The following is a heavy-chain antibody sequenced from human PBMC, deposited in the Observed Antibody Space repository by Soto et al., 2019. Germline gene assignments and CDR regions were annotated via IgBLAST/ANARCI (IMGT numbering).Heavy chain of an antibody. CDR2: ISGSGGST. J-gene: IGHJ3*02. Sequence: GSLRISCAASGFTFSSYAMSWVRQAPGKGLEWGSAISGSGGSTYYADSVKGRFTISRDNSKNTLYLQMNSLRAEDTAVYYCAKSFVVRYYAWPGTHSSDIWGQALTVTVSS. CDR3: AKSFVVRYYAWPGTHSSDI. CDR1: GFTFSSYA. V-gene: IGHV3-23*01. D-gene: IGHD3-10*01.